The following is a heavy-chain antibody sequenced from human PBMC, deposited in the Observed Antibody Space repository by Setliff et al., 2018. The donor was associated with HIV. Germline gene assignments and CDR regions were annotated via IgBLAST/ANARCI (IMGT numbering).Heavy chain of an antibody. V-gene: IGHV4-31*03. CDR3: ARERSLITNRRYFDS. CDR2: IYYSGST. CDR1: GDSIGFSGYF. J-gene: IGHJ4*02. D-gene: IGHD3-16*01. Sequence: SETLSLTCTVSGDSIGFSGYFWSWIRQHPGKGLEWIGYIYYSGSTNYNPSLKSRVTISVDTSKNQFSLKVSSVTAADTAVYYCARERSLITNRRYFDSWGQGTLVTVSS.